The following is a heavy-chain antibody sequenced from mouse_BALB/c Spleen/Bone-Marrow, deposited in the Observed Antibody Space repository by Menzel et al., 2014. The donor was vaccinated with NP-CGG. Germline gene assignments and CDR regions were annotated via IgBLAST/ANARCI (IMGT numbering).Heavy chain of an antibody. J-gene: IGHJ1*01. V-gene: IGHV1-7*01. CDR2: INPSTGYT. CDR3: ARDWYFDV. CDR1: GYTFTSYW. Sequence: QVHVKQSGAELAKPGASVKMSCKASGYTFTSYWMHWVKQGPGQGLEWIGYINPSTGYTEYNQKFKDKATLTADKSSSTAYMQLSSLTSEDSAVYYCARDWYFDVWGAGTTVTVSS.